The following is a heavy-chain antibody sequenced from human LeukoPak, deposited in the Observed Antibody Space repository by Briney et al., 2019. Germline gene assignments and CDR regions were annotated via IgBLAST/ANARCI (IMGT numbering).Heavy chain of an antibody. CDR3: AREGTV. Sequence: GGSLRLSCAASGFTVSSDSMSWVRQAPGKGLEWVSIIYSGGSTYNADSVKGRFTISRDNSKNTLYLQMNSLRAEDTAVYYCAREGTVRGQGTLVTVSS. D-gene: IGHD4-11*01. J-gene: IGHJ4*02. V-gene: IGHV3-66*01. CDR1: GFTVSSDS. CDR2: IYSGGST.